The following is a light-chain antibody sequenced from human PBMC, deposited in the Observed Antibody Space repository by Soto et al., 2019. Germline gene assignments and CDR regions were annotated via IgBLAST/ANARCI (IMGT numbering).Light chain of an antibody. Sequence: DIQLTQSPSFLSASVGDRVTITCRASQGISSYLAWYQQKPGKAPKLLIYAASTLQSGVPSRLSGSGSGTELTLTISSMKNDDFETYYCQQYNSYSWTFGHGTKVDIK. J-gene: IGKJ1*01. V-gene: IGKV1-9*01. CDR1: QGISSY. CDR2: AAS. CDR3: QQYNSYSWT.